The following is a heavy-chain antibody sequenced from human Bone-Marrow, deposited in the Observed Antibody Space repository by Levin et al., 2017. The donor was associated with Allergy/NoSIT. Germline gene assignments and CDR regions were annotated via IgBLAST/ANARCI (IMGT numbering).Heavy chain of an antibody. CDR3: SRVDRSRGYCSEGSCSGNYYYMDV. J-gene: IGHJ6*03. Sequence: KSGPTLVKPTQTLTLTCIFSGFSLSTTGMCVSWIRQPPGKALEWLALIDWEDDRYYNTSLKTRLTISRDTSRNQVVLTMTNMDPVDTATYFCSRVDRSRGYCSEGSCSGNYYYMDVWGKGATVTVSS. V-gene: IGHV2-70*01. CDR1: GFSLSTTGMC. D-gene: IGHD2-15*01. CDR2: IDWEDDR.